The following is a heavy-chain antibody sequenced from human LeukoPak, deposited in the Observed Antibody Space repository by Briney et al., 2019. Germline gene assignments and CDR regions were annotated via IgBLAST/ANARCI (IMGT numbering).Heavy chain of an antibody. CDR3: ARDYKYAFDN. D-gene: IGHD5-24*01. Sequence: GGSLRLSCAASGFTFSSHNMQWVRQAPGKGLEWISYIGIDSGNTNYADSVKGRFIISGDKAKNSLYLQMNSLRVEDTSVAYCARDYKYAFDNWGQGTLVTVSS. CDR1: GFTFSSHN. J-gene: IGHJ4*02. CDR2: IGIDSGNT. V-gene: IGHV3-48*01.